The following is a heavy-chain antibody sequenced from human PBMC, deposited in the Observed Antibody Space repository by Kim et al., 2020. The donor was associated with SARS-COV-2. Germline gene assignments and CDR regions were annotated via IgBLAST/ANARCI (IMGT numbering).Heavy chain of an antibody. Sequence: ASVKVSCKSSGYTFINSTIHWVRQAPGQRLEWMGWINVGNGKTRSSENFQGRVTITRDTSASTAYMEVSSLRSEDTGIYYCARFGDGAYDIWGQGTMVTVSS. CDR2: INVGNGKT. D-gene: IGHD3-10*01. CDR1: GYTFINST. CDR3: ARFGDGAYDI. V-gene: IGHV1-3*01. J-gene: IGHJ3*02.